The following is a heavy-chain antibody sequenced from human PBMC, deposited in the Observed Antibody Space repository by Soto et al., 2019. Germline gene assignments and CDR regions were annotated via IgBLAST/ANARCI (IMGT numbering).Heavy chain of an antibody. V-gene: IGHV3-23*01. Sequence: GGSLRLSCAASGFTFSSYAVSWARQTPGKGLEWVSTISASGAYTYYADSVKGRFTISRDNSKNTLYLQMRSLRAGDTATYYCAKEVIAARPYYFDYWGQGALVTVSS. CDR1: GFTFSSYA. CDR3: AKEVIAARPYYFDY. J-gene: IGHJ4*02. CDR2: ISASGAYT. D-gene: IGHD6-6*01.